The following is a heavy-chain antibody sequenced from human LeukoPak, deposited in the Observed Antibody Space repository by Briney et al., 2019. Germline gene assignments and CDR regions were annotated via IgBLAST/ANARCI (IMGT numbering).Heavy chain of an antibody. V-gene: IGHV1-2*02. D-gene: IGHD5-24*01. CDR1: GYTFTGYY. Sequence: ASVKVSCKASGYTFTGYYMHWVRQAPGQGLEWMGWINPNSGGTNYAQKFQGRVTMTRDTSISTAYMELSRLRSDDTALYYCARDGYNYGGPLDYWGQGTLVTVSS. CDR3: ARDGYNYGGPLDY. CDR2: INPNSGGT. J-gene: IGHJ4*02.